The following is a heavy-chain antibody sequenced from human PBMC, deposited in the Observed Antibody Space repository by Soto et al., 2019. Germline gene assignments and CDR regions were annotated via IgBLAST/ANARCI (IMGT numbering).Heavy chain of an antibody. J-gene: IGHJ6*02. V-gene: IGHV1-58*01. CDR1: GFTLTSSA. Sequence: SVTVSCKASGFTLTSSAVQWVRPASGPRLEWIGWIVVGSGNTNYAQKFQERVTITRDMSTSTAYMELSSLRSDDTAVYYCARDPGGYDYDYYGVDVWGQGTTVTVSS. CDR2: IVVGSGNT. D-gene: IGHD5-12*01. CDR3: ARDPGGYDYDYYGVDV.